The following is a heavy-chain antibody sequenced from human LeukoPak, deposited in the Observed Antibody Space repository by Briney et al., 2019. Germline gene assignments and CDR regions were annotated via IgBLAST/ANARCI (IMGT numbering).Heavy chain of an antibody. V-gene: IGHV4-59*02. D-gene: IGHD6-19*01. CDR1: GGSVSRYY. CDR2: IYSSGST. J-gene: IGHJ4*02. Sequence: PSETLSLTCTVSGGSVSRYYWNWIRQPPGKGLEWIGYIYSSGSTNYNPSLKSRVTISVDTSKNQFSLKLSSVTAADTAVYYCARGKGSGWTFDYWGQGTLVTVSS. CDR3: ARGKGSGWTFDY.